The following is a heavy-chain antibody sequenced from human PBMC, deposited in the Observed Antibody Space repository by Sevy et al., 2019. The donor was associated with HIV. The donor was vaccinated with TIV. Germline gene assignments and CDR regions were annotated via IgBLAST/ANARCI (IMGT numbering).Heavy chain of an antibody. Sequence: GGSLRLSCAASGFPVSSNYMSWVRQAPGKGLEWVSVIYSDGSTYHADSVKGRFTISRDNSKNTLYLQMNSLRVEGTDVYYCARGKSGYGYGLDYWGQGTLVTVSS. CDR3: ARGKSGYGYGLDY. D-gene: IGHD5-18*01. V-gene: IGHV3-66*01. CDR2: IYSDGST. CDR1: GFPVSSNY. J-gene: IGHJ4*02.